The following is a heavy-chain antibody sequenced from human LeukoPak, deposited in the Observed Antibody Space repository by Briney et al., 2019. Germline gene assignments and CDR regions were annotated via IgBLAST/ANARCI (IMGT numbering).Heavy chain of an antibody. CDR1: GFTFSSYW. J-gene: IGHJ6*02. V-gene: IGHV3-7*03. Sequence: GGSLRLSCAASGFTFSSYWMSWVRQAPGKGLEWVANIKQDGSEKYYVDSVKGRFTISRDNAKNSLYLQMNSLRAEDTAVYYCGWAVKSYYYYGMDVWGQGTTVTVSS. CDR3: GWAVKSYYYYGMDV. D-gene: IGHD6-19*01. CDR2: IKQDGSEK.